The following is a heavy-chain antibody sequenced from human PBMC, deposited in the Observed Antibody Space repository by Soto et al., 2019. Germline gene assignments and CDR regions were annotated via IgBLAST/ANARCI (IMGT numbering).Heavy chain of an antibody. CDR3: ARVQQLVSGHPNYYYGMDV. V-gene: IGHV1-69*01. CDR2: IIPIFGTA. J-gene: IGHJ6*02. Sequence: QVQLVQSGAEVKKPGSSVKVSCKASGGTFSSYAISWVRQAPGQGLEWMGGIIPIFGTANYAQKFQGRVTITADESTSTAYMELSSLRSEDTAVYYCARVQQLVSGHPNYYYGMDVWGQGTTVTVSS. CDR1: GGTFSSYA. D-gene: IGHD6-13*01.